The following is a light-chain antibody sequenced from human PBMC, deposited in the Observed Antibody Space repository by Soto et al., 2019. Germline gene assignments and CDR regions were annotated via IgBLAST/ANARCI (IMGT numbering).Light chain of an antibody. J-gene: IGKJ2*01. Sequence: EIVLTQSPGTLSLSPGERATLSCRASQSVSSSYLAWYQQKPGQAPRLLIYGASSRATGIPDRFSGSGSGTDFTLTISRLEPEDFAVYYCQQYGSSPPNTVGQGTMLEIK. CDR2: GAS. CDR3: QQYGSSPPNT. V-gene: IGKV3-20*01. CDR1: QSVSSSY.